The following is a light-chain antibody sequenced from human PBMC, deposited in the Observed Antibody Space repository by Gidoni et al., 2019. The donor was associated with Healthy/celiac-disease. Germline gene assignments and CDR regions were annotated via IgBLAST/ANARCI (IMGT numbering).Light chain of an antibody. V-gene: IGKV1-39*01. CDR3: QQSYSTPCS. Sequence: DIQMTQSPSSLSASVGDRVTITCRASQSISSYLNWYQQKPGKAPKLLIYAASSLQSGVPSMFSGSGSGTDFTLTISSLQPEDVATYYCQQSYSTPCSFGQGTKLEIK. CDR1: QSISSY. J-gene: IGKJ2*04. CDR2: AAS.